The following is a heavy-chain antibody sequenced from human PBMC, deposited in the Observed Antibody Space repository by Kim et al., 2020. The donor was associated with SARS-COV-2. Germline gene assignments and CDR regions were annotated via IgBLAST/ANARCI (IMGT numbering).Heavy chain of an antibody. CDR3: ARVGRWGYGSGSYSHYFDY. CDR2: INHSGST. Sequence: SETLSLTCAVYGGSFSGYYWSWIRQPPGKGLEWIGEINHSGSTNYNPSLKSRVTISVDTSKNQFSLKLSSVTAADTAVYYCARVGRWGYGSGSYSHYFDYWGQGTLVTVSS. V-gene: IGHV4-34*01. CDR1: GGSFSGYY. J-gene: IGHJ4*02. D-gene: IGHD3-10*01.